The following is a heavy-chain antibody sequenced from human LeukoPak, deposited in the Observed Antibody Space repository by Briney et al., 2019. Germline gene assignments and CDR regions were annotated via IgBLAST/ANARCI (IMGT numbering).Heavy chain of an antibody. Sequence: GGSLRLSCAASGFTFTGHNMNWVRQAPGKGLEWISFVSISSGTIYYADSVKGRFSISRDNAKSSLDLQMNSLRAEDTAVYYCARAMSTFGGVRNYFDSWGQGTLVTVSS. J-gene: IGHJ4*02. CDR2: VSISSGTI. V-gene: IGHV3-48*04. D-gene: IGHD3-16*01. CDR1: GFTFTGHN. CDR3: ARAMSTFGGVRNYFDS.